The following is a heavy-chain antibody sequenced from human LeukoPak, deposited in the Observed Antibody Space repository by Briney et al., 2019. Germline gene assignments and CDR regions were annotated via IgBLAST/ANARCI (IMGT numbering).Heavy chain of an antibody. CDR1: GGSISSYY. CDR3: ARHAAGTGDWWDFQH. CDR2: IYYSGST. J-gene: IGHJ1*01. Sequence: SETLSLTCTVSGGSISSYYWSWIRQPPGKGLEWIGYIYYSGSTNYNPSLKSRVTISVDTSKNQFSLKLSSVTAADTAVYYRARHAAGTGDWWDFQHWGQGTLVTVSS. V-gene: IGHV4-59*08. D-gene: IGHD6-13*01.